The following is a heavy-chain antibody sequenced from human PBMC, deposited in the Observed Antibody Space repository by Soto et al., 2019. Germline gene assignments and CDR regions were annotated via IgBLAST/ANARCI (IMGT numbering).Heavy chain of an antibody. V-gene: IGHV4-39*01. D-gene: IGHD3-3*01. Sequence: QLQLQESGPGLVKPSETLSLTCTVSGGSISSSSYYWGWIRQPPGKGLEWIGSIYYSGSTYYKPPLKSRGTMSVDTSQHQFSLKLSTLTSADTAVYYCAHEYYDVWSGYYTLDYWGQGTLVTVSS. CDR1: GGSISSSSYY. CDR3: AHEYYDVWSGYYTLDY. J-gene: IGHJ4*02. CDR2: IYYSGST.